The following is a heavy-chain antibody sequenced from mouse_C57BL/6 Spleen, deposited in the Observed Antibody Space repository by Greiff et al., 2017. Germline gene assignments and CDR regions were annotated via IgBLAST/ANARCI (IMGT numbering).Heavy chain of an antibody. Sequence: QVQLQQSGAELVRPGTSVKVSCKASGYAFTNYLIEWVKQRPGQGLEWIGVINPGSGGTNYNEKFKGKATLTADKSSRTAYMQLSSLTSEDSAVYFCARDYYGNYLDYWGQGTTLTVSS. CDR3: ARDYYGNYLDY. CDR1: GYAFTNYL. CDR2: INPGSGGT. V-gene: IGHV1-54*01. D-gene: IGHD2-1*01. J-gene: IGHJ2*01.